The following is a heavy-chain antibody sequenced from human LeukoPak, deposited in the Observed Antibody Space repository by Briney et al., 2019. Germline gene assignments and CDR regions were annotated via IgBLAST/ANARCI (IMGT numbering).Heavy chain of an antibody. CDR2: IYYSGST. D-gene: IGHD1-1*01. CDR1: GGSISSYY. CDR3: ARQAGTEKNNWSDP. Sequence: SETLSLTCTVSGGSISSYYWSWIRQPPGKGLEWIGYIYYSGSTNYNPSLKSRVTISVDTSKNQFSLKLSSVTAADTAVYYCARQAGTEKNNWSDPWGQGTLVTVSS. J-gene: IGHJ5*02. V-gene: IGHV4-59*08.